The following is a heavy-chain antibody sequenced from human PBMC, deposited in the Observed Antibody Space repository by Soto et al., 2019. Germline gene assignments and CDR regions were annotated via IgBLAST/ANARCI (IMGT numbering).Heavy chain of an antibody. D-gene: IGHD1-1*01. J-gene: IGHJ6*02. CDR3: VRELPQRPRRNMDV. Sequence: TLSLTCTFTGGSMTSGDQYWTWIRHRPGEGLEWFGYINHRGSLYYNPSLKSRVSMSVDASKNQFSLNLSSVTAADTAVYYGVRELPQRPRRNMDVWGRGSKVTVSS. CDR2: INHRGSL. V-gene: IGHV4-31*03. CDR1: GGSMTSGDQY.